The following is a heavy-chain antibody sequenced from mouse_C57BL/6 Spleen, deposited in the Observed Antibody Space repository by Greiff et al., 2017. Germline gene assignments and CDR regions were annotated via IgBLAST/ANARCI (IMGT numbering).Heavy chain of an antibody. D-gene: IGHD1-1*01. CDR1: GYTFTSYW. J-gene: IGHJ4*01. Sequence: QVQLQQPGAELVKPGASVKLSCKASGYTFTSYWMHWVKQRPGQGLEWIGMIHPNSGSTNYNEKFKSKATLTVDKSSSTAYMQLSSLTSEDSAVYYCARNDYYGSSDAMDYWGQGTSVTVSS. V-gene: IGHV1-64*01. CDR3: ARNDYYGSSDAMDY. CDR2: IHPNSGST.